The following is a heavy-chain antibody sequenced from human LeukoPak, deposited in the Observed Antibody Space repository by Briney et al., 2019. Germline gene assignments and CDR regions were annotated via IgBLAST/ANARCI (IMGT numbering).Heavy chain of an antibody. D-gene: IGHD3-22*01. Sequence: GASVKVSCKASGYTFTSYAMNWVRQAPGQGLEWMGWINTNTGNPTYAQGFTGRFVFSLDTSVSTAYLQISSLKAEDTAVYYCARGGETYYYDSSGYYSFDYWGQGTLVTVSS. J-gene: IGHJ4*02. CDR1: GYTFTSYA. V-gene: IGHV7-4-1*02. CDR3: ARGGETYYYDSSGYYSFDY. CDR2: INTNTGNP.